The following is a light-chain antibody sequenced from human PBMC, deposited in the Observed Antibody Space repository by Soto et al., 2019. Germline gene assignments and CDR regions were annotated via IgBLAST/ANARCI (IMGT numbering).Light chain of an antibody. CDR2: DAS. J-gene: IGKJ1*01. CDR1: RSIGDW. CDR3: LQYSSHSWT. Sequence: DIQMTQSPSSLSPSVGDRVTITCRASRSIGDWLAWYQQKPGKAPELLIFDASNLKSGVSSRFSGSGSGTEFTLTISRLQPDDVATYYCLQYSSHSWTFGQGTKV. V-gene: IGKV1-5*01.